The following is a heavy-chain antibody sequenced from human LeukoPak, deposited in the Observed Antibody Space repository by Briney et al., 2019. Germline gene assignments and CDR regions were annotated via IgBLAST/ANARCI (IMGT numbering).Heavy chain of an antibody. J-gene: IGHJ4*02. CDR1: GYSISSTYY. D-gene: IGHD3-10*01. Sequence: SETLSLTCTVSGYSISSTYYWGWIRQPPGKGLEWVGSVFHSGNTYYNPSLKSRVTISVDTSKNQFSLNLSSVTAADTAMYYCARASGGDGSGSLWGQGTLVTVSS. CDR3: ARASGGDGSGSL. CDR2: VFHSGNT. V-gene: IGHV4-38-2*02.